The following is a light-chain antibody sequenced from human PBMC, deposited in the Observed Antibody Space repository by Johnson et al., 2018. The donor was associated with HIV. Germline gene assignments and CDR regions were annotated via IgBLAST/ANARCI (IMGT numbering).Light chain of an antibody. CDR1: SSNIGNNY. CDR3: GTWDSSLSAHV. CDR2: DNN. J-gene: IGLJ1*01. Sequence: QSVLTQPPSVSAAPGQKVTISCSGSSSNIGNNYVSWYQQLPGTAPKLLIYDNNKRPSGIPDRFSGSKSGTSATLGITGLQTGDAAHYYCGTWDSSLSAHVFGTGTKVTVL. V-gene: IGLV1-51*01.